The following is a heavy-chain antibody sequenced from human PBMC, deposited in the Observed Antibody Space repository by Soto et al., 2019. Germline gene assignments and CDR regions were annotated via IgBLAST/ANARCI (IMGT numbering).Heavy chain of an antibody. J-gene: IGHJ3*02. CDR1: GFTFSSYA. D-gene: IGHD6-19*01. CDR3: AKRVVAGVAFDI. CDR2: VSGSGDST. Sequence: EVQLLESGGGLVQPGGSLRLSCAASGFTFSSYAMSWVRQAPGKGLEWVSTVSGSGDSTSYADSVKGRFTVSRDNSKNTLYLQMNSLRAEDTAVYYCAKRVVAGVAFDIWGQGTMVTVSS. V-gene: IGHV3-23*01.